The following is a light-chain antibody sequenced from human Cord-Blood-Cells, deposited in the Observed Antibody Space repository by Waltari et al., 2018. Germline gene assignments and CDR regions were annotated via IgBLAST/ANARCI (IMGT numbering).Light chain of an antibody. CDR2: RNN. CDR1: SSNIGSNS. Sequence: QSVLTQPPSASGTPGQRVTISCSGSSSNIGSNSVYWYQQLPGTATKLLIYRNNPRPSGVPDRFSGSKSGTSASLAISGLRSEDEADYYCAAWDDSLSGHWVFGGGTKLTVL. CDR3: AAWDDSLSGHWV. V-gene: IGLV1-47*01. J-gene: IGLJ3*02.